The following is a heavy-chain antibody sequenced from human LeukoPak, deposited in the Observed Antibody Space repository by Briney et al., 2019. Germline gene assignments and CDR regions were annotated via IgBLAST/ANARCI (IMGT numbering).Heavy chain of an antibody. CDR3: AKDLKDSSGYWGALDI. J-gene: IGHJ3*02. CDR2: ISGSGNST. D-gene: IGHD3-22*01. CDR1: GFTFSNYA. V-gene: IGHV3-23*01. Sequence: GGSLRLSCVASGFTFSNYAMSWVRQAPGKGLEWVSAISGSGNSTYYADSVKVRFTISRDNSRNTLYLQMNSLRAEDTAMYYCAKDLKDSSGYWGALDIWGQGTMVVVSS.